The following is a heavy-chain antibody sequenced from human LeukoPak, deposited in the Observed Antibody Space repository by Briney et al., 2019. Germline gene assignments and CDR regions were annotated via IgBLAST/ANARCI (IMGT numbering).Heavy chain of an antibody. CDR3: AKRGVVIRVILVGFYKEAYYFDS. V-gene: IGHV3-11*01. J-gene: IGHJ4*02. D-gene: IGHD3-22*01. Sequence: GGSLRLSCAASGFTFSDYYMSWIRQAPGKGLEWVSYISSRGRTIYYADSVKGRVTISRDNAKNSLYLQMNSLRAEDTAVYFCAKRGVVIRVILVGFYKEAYYFDSWGQGTLVTVSS. CDR1: GFTFSDYY. CDR2: ISSRGRTI.